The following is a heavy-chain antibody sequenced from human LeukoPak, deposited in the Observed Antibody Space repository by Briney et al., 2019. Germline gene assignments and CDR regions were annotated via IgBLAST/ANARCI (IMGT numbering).Heavy chain of an antibody. CDR3: ARDRGIVVPAPTPRAWFDP. Sequence: ASVKVSYKAYGYTLTGYYIHWVRQAPGQGLEWMGWVDPNNGGTNYAQKFQGRVTMTRDTSISTAYMELSRLRSDDTAVYYCARDRGIVVPAPTPRAWFDPWGQGTLVTVFS. D-gene: IGHD2-2*02. J-gene: IGHJ5*02. CDR1: GYTLTGYY. V-gene: IGHV1-2*02. CDR2: VDPNNGGT.